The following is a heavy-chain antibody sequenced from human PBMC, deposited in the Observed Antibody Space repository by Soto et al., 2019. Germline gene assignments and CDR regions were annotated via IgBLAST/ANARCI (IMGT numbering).Heavy chain of an antibody. Sequence: ASVKVSCKASGYTFTSYDINWVRQATGQGLEWMGWMNPNSGNTGYAQKFQGRVTMTRNTSISTAYMELSSLRSEDTAVYYCARVGINIVLMVYADGFDPWGQGTLVTVSS. V-gene: IGHV1-8*01. CDR3: ARVGINIVLMVYADGFDP. D-gene: IGHD2-8*01. CDR1: GYTFTSYD. J-gene: IGHJ5*02. CDR2: MNPNSGNT.